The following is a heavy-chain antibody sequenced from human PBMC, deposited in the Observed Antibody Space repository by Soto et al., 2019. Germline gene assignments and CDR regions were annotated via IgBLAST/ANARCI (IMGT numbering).Heavy chain of an antibody. Sequence: PGGSLRLSCTASGFTFGSYGMSWVRQAPGKGLEWVANIKHDGSEKNYVDSVKGRFTISTDNAKNSVFLQMNSLRAEDTAVYYCARQGGRRTYYYYYGMDVWGQGTTVTVSS. J-gene: IGHJ6*02. CDR2: IKHDGSEK. D-gene: IGHD3-16*01. CDR3: ARQGGRRTYYYYYGMDV. V-gene: IGHV3-7*01. CDR1: GFTFGSYG.